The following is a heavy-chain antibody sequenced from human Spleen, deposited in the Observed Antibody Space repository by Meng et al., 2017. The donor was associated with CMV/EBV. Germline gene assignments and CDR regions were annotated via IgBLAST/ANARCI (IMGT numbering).Heavy chain of an antibody. Sequence: GESLKISCAASGFTVSSNYMSWARQAPGSGLEWVSLIYSGGFTTSYADSVKGRFTISRDNSKNTLYLQLTSLRAEDTAVYYCPTFFSDSKPYWGQGTLVTVSS. J-gene: IGHJ4*02. CDR3: PTFFSDSKPY. D-gene: IGHD3-22*01. CDR2: IYSGGFTT. V-gene: IGHV3-53*01. CDR1: GFTVSSNY.